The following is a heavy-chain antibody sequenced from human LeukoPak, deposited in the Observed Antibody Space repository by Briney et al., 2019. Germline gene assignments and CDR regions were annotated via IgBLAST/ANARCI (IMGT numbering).Heavy chain of an antibody. CDR1: GYTFTSYG. CDR3: ARGLGCTITSCYTVPS. CDR2: ISAYNGNT. V-gene: IGHV1-18*01. J-gene: IGHJ5*02. Sequence: GASVKVSCKASGYTFTSYGISWVRQAPGQGLEWMGWISAYNGNTNYAQKLQGRVTMTTDTSTSTAYMELRSLRSDDTAVYYCARGLGCTITSCYTVPSWGQGTLVTVSS. D-gene: IGHD2-2*02.